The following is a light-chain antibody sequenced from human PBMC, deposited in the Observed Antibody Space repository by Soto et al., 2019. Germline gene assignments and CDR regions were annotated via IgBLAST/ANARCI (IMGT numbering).Light chain of an antibody. Sequence: DIQMTHSPSALSASGGDIVTITCRARQVIANYLAWYQQKPGKVPRLLISDAAALQSGVPSRFRGSGSGTEFTLTISSLQPEDVATYYCQRFNRVPFTFGPGTKV. J-gene: IGKJ3*01. CDR1: QVIANY. CDR3: QRFNRVPFT. V-gene: IGKV1-27*01. CDR2: DAA.